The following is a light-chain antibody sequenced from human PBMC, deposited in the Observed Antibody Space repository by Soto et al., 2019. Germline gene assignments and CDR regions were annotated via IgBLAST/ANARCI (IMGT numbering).Light chain of an antibody. V-gene: IGKV1-17*03. Sequence: DIQMTQSPSDMSASVGDRVTITCRASQDISNFLVWFQQRPGKVPKRLMYSANRLESGVPSRFSGSGSGKEFTLTISSLQPEDFATYYCLQHKSYPRTFGQGTKVEIK. J-gene: IGKJ1*01. CDR1: QDISNF. CDR3: LQHKSYPRT. CDR2: SAN.